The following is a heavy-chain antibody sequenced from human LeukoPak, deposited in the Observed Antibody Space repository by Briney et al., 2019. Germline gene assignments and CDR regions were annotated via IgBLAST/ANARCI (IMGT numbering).Heavy chain of an antibody. D-gene: IGHD5-12*01. CDR3: ARGAFYSGYAPQEY. CDR2: ISAYNGNT. CDR1: GYTFTSYG. V-gene: IGHV1-18*01. Sequence: ASVKVSCKASGYTFTSYGISWVRQAPGQGLEWMGWISAYNGNTNYAQKLQGRVTMTTDTSTSTAYMDLRSLRSDDTAVYYCARGAFYSGYAPQEYWGQGTLVTVSS. J-gene: IGHJ4*02.